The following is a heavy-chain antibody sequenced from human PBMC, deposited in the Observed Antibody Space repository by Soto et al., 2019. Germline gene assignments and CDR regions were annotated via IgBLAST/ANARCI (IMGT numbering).Heavy chain of an antibody. CDR3: ARPYGGKIGDAPDL. Sequence: GGSLRLSCVGSGFTFSSYAVSWVRQVPGKGLEWVSSISDAAGSAYYVDSVKGRFTISRDNSKKTLYLQMNSLRAEDSAVYYCARPYGGKIGDAPDLWGPGXMVTV. CDR2: ISDAAGSA. CDR1: GFTFSSYA. V-gene: IGHV3-23*01. D-gene: IGHD4-17*01. J-gene: IGHJ3*01.